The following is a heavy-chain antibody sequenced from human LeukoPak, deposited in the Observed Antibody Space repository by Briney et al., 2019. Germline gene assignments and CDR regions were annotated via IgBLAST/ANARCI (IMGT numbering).Heavy chain of an antibody. Sequence: SVKVSCKTSGYTFTSHLLHWVRQAPGQGLEWMGGIIPIFGTANYAQKFQGRVTITADESTSTAYMELSSLRSEDTAVYYCARGTQYGDYSDAFDIWGQGTMVTVSS. CDR3: ARGTQYGDYSDAFDI. D-gene: IGHD4-17*01. CDR2: IIPIFGTA. J-gene: IGHJ3*02. V-gene: IGHV1-69*13. CDR1: GYTFTSHL.